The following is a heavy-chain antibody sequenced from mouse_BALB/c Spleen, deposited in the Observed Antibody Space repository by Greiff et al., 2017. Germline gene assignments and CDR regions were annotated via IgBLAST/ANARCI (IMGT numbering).Heavy chain of an antibody. CDR1: GFDFSRYW. Sequence: EVKLQESGGGLVQPGGSLKLSCAASGFDFSRYWMSWVRQAPGKGLEWIGEINPDSSTINYTPSLKDKFIISRDNAKNTLYLQMSKVRSEDTALYYCARPDRYDWYFDVWGAGTTVTVSS. J-gene: IGHJ1*01. V-gene: IGHV4-1*02. CDR2: INPDSSTI. CDR3: ARPDRYDWYFDV. D-gene: IGHD2-14*01.